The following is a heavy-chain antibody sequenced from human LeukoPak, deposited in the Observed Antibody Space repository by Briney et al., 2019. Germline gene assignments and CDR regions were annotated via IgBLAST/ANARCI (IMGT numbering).Heavy chain of an antibody. Sequence: SVKVSCKASGGTFSSYAISWVRQAPGQGLEWMGGIIPIFGTADYAQKFQGRVTITADESTSTAYMELSSLRSEDTAVYYCASGRIAVAGPFDYWGQGTLVTVSS. V-gene: IGHV1-69*13. CDR1: GGTFSSYA. D-gene: IGHD6-19*01. J-gene: IGHJ4*02. CDR3: ASGRIAVAGPFDY. CDR2: IIPIFGTA.